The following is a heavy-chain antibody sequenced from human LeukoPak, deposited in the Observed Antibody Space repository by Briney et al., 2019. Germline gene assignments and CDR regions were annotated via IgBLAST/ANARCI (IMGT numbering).Heavy chain of an antibody. CDR1: GFTFSSYG. J-gene: IGHJ4*02. CDR3: AKDRSTSCPLNY. D-gene: IGHD2-2*01. V-gene: IGHV3-30*02. CDR2: IRYDGSNK. Sequence: GGSLRLSCAAPGFTFSSYGMHWVRQAPGKGLEWVAFIRYDGSNKYYADSVKGRLTISRDNSKNTLYLQMNSLRAEDTAVYYCAKDRSTSCPLNYWGQGTLVTVSS.